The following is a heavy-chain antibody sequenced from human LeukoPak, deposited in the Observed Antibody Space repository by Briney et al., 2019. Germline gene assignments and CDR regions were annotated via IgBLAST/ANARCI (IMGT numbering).Heavy chain of an antibody. CDR1: GFSVSSNY. J-gene: IGHJ4*02. V-gene: IGHV3-53*05. CDR3: AKDMYSSSSSHFDY. CDR2: LYSGGST. D-gene: IGHD6-6*01. Sequence: PGGSLRLSCAASGFSVSSNYMTWVRQAPGKGLEWISVLYSGGSTNYADSVKGRFTISRDNSKYSLYLQMNSLRTEDTALYYCAKDMYSSSSSHFDYWGQGTLVTVSS.